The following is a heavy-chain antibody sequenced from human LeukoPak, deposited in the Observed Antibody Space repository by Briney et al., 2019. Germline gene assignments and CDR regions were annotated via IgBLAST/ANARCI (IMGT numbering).Heavy chain of an antibody. D-gene: IGHD5-18*01. CDR2: IYYSGST. J-gene: IGHJ6*02. CDR3: ARQGYSYGDYYGMDV. Sequence: SETLSLTCTVSGGSISSYYWSWIRQPPGKGLEWIGYIYYSGSTNYNPSLKSRVTISVDTSKNQFSLKLSSVTAADTAVYYCARQGYSYGDYYGMDVWGQGDTVTVSS. V-gene: IGHV4-59*08. CDR1: GGSISSYY.